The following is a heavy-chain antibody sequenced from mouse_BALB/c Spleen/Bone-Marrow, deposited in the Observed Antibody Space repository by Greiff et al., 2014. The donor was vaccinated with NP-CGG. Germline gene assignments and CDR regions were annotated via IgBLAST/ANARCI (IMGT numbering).Heavy chain of an antibody. CDR2: ISSGGSYT. CDR3: ARDGYGSSD. CDR1: GFTFSTYA. D-gene: IGHD1-1*01. V-gene: IGHV5-9-4*01. Sequence: DVHLVESGGVLVKPGGSLKLSCAASGFTFSTYAMSWARQSPEKRLEWVAEISSGGSYTYYPDTVTGRFTISRDNAKNTLYLEMSSLRSEDAAMYYCARDGYGSSDWGQGTLVTVSA. J-gene: IGHJ3*01.